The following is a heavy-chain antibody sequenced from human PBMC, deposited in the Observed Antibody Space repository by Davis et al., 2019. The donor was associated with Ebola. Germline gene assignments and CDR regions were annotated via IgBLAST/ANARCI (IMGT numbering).Heavy chain of an antibody. CDR2: ISYDGSNK. V-gene: IGHV3-30*18. J-gene: IGHJ4*02. Sequence: GESLKISCEASGLTFSNYNMNWVRQAPGKGLEWVAVISYDGSNKYYADSVKGRFTISRDNSKNTLYLQMNSLRAEDTAVYYCAKGKDRDYWGQGTLVTVSS. CDR3: AKGKDRDY. CDR1: GLTFSNYN.